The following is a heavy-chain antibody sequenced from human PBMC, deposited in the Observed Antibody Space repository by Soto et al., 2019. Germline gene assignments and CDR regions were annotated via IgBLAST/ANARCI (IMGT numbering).Heavy chain of an antibody. V-gene: IGHV3-7*01. Sequence: GGSLRLSCAASGFTFSSYWMSWVRQAPGKGLECVANIKQDGSEKYYVDSVKGRFSISRENAKKSLYLQMNSLRAEDTAVYYCARGPTQIEVAARSYYGMDVGGEGTTVNVSS. CDR2: IKQDGSEK. J-gene: IGHJ6*04. D-gene: IGHD6-19*01. CDR1: GFTFSSYW. CDR3: ARGPTQIEVAARSYYGMDV.